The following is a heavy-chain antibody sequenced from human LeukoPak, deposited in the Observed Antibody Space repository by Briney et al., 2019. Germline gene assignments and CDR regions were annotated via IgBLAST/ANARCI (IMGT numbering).Heavy chain of an antibody. J-gene: IGHJ4*02. V-gene: IGHV5-51*01. CDR2: IYPGDSDT. CDR1: GYSFTSYW. Sequence: GESLKISCKGSGYSFTSYWIGWVRQMPGKGLEWMGIIYPGDSDTRYSPSFQGQVTISADKSISTAYLQWSSLKASDTAIYYCARHGTTMFDPFDYWGQGTLVTVSS. CDR3: ARHGTTMFDPFDY. D-gene: IGHD3-10*02.